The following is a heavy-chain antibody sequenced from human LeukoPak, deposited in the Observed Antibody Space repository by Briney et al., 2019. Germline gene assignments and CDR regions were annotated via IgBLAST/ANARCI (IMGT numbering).Heavy chain of an antibody. J-gene: IGHJ4*02. CDR2: ISGSGGST. CDR1: GFTFSSYA. CDR3: AKDVLDYYGSGSSFDY. Sequence: GGSLRLSCAASGFTFSSYAMSWVRQAPGKGLEWVSAISGSGGSTYYADSVKGRFTISRDNSKNTLYLQMNSLRAEDTAVYYCAKDVLDYYGSGSSFDYWGQGTLVTASS. D-gene: IGHD3-10*01. V-gene: IGHV3-23*01.